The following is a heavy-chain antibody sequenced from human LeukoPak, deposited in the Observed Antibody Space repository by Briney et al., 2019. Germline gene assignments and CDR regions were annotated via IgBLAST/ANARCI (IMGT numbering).Heavy chain of an antibody. D-gene: IGHD3-10*01. J-gene: IGHJ6*02. V-gene: IGHV3-21*01. CDR2: ISSSSSYI. CDR3: ASFFGSGSYYSYYYYGMDV. CDR1: GFTFSSYS. Sequence: GGSLRLSCAASGFTFSSYSMNWVRQAPGKGLEWVSSISSSSSYIYYADSVKGRFTISRDNAKNSLYLQMNSLRAEDTAVYYCASFFGSGSYYSYYYYGMDVWGQGTTVTVPS.